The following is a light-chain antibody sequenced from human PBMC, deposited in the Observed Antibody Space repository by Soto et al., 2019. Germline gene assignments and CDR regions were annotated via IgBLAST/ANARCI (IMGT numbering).Light chain of an antibody. CDR2: DVS. CDR3: CSYASNNTYV. J-gene: IGLJ1*01. CDR1: SSDVGGYNY. V-gene: IGLV2-14*01. Sequence: QSVLTQPASVSGSPGQSITISCTGTSSDVGGYNYVSWYQQHPDKAPKLMIYDVSNRPSGVSNRFSGSKSGSTASLTISALQDEDETDYYCCSYASNNTYVFGTGNKDT.